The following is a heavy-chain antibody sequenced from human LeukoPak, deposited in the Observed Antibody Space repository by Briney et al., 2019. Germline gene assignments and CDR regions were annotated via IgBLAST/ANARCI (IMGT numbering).Heavy chain of an antibody. J-gene: IGHJ6*03. Sequence: GGSLRLSCAASGFTFSSYEMNWVRQAPGKGLEWVSYISSSGSTIYYADSVKGRFTISRDNAKNSLYLQMNSLRAEDTAVYYCASSSSTGYYMDVWGKGTTVTVSS. D-gene: IGHD6-6*01. CDR3: ASSSSTGYYMDV. V-gene: IGHV3-48*03. CDR2: ISSSGSTI. CDR1: GFTFSSYE.